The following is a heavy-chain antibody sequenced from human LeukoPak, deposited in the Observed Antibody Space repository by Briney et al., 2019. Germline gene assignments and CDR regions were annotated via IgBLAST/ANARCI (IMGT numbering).Heavy chain of an antibody. D-gene: IGHD4-11*01. J-gene: IGHJ4*02. Sequence: GGSLRLSCAASGFTFSSYSMNWVRQAPGKGLEWVSSISSSSSYIYYADSVKGRFTISRDNSKNTLYLQMNSLRAEDTAVYYCATRYDYSNYVYVEVGPEFDYWGQGTLVTVSS. V-gene: IGHV3-21*01. CDR1: GFTFSSYS. CDR3: ATRYDYSNYVYVEVGPEFDY. CDR2: ISSSSSYI.